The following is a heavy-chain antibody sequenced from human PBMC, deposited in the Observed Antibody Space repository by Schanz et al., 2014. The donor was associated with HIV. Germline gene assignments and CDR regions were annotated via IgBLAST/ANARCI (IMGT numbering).Heavy chain of an antibody. Sequence: QVQLQQWGAGLLKPSETLSLTCAVYGGSFSGDYWTWLRQSPGKALEWIGEINDSGRASINPSLKSRVTMAVDPSKNQFSLKLSSVTAADTAFYYCAKDGGRMGGQRQLFAYWGHGTLVTVSS. V-gene: IGHV4-34*01. CDR2: INDSGRA. CDR1: GGSFSGDY. CDR3: AKDGGRMGGQRQLFAY. D-gene: IGHD3-16*01. J-gene: IGHJ4*03.